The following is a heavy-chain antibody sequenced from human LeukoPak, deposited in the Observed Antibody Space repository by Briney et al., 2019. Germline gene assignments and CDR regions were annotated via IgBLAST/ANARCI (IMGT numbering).Heavy chain of an antibody. J-gene: IGHJ4*02. D-gene: IGHD6-13*01. V-gene: IGHV3-21*01. CDR1: RFTFSSYS. CDR2: ISSSGSYI. Sequence: GALRLSCAASRFTFSSYSMNWVRQAPGKGLEWVSSISSSGSYIYYADSVKGRFTISRDNAKNSLYLQMNSLRAEDTAVYYCARDGSYSSSWYFDYWGQGTLVTVSS. CDR3: ARDGSYSSSWYFDY.